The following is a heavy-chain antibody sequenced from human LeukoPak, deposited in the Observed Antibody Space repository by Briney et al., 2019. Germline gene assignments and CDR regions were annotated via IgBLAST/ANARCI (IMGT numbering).Heavy chain of an antibody. CDR1: GFTFSSYW. Sequence: GGSLRLSCAASGFTFSSYWMHWVRQAPGKGLVWVSRINTDGSSTSYADSVKGRFTISRDNAKNPVYLQMNSLRAEDTAVYYCANREYHLPALYWGQGTLVTVSS. V-gene: IGHV3-74*01. J-gene: IGHJ4*02. CDR3: ANREYHLPALY. D-gene: IGHD2-2*01. CDR2: INTDGSST.